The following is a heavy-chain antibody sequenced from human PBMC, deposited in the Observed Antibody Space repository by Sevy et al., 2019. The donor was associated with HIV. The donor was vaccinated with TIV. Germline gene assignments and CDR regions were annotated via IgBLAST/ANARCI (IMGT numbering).Heavy chain of an antibody. CDR1: GDSVSSNSAA. Sequence: SQTLSLTCAISGDSVSSNSAAWNWIRQSPSRGLEWLGRTYYRSKWYNDYAVSVKSRITINPDTSKNQFSLQLNSVTPEDTAVYYCARAETSSGWTAHYGMDVWGQGTTVTVSS. V-gene: IGHV6-1*01. CDR3: ARAETSSGWTAHYGMDV. D-gene: IGHD6-19*01. CDR2: TYYRSKWYN. J-gene: IGHJ6*02.